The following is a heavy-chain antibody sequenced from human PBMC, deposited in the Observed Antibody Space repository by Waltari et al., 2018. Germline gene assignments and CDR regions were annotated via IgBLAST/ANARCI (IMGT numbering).Heavy chain of an antibody. D-gene: IGHD3-10*01. Sequence: QVTLKESGPVLVKPTETLTLTCTVSGFSLSNARMGVSWIRQPPGKALEWLEHIFSNDEKSYSTSLKSRLTISKDTSKSQVVLTMTNMDPVDTATYYCARNTPQWFGELKDYYYYYYMDVWGKGTTVTVSS. CDR3: ARNTPQWFGELKDYYYYYYMDV. CDR1: GFSLSNARMG. J-gene: IGHJ6*03. CDR2: IFSNDEK. V-gene: IGHV2-26*01.